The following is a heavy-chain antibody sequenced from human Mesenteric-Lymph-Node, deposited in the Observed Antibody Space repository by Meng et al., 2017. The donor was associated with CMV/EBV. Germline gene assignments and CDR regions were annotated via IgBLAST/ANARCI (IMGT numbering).Heavy chain of an antibody. CDR2: INPKSGGP. V-gene: IGHV1-2*02. Sequence: ASVKVSCKASGYTFTDYYIHWVRQAPGKGLEWMGWINPKSGGPNYAQKFQGRVTMTRDTSISTAYMELSTLRSDDTAVYYCARVEGSGWRYYYYYGMDVWGQGTTVTVSS. CDR3: ARVEGSGWRYYYYYGMDV. D-gene: IGHD6-19*01. J-gene: IGHJ6*02. CDR1: GYTFTDYY.